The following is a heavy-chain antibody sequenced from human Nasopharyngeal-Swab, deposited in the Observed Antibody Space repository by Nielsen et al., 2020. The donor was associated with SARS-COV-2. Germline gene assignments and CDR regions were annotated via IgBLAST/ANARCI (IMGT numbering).Heavy chain of an antibody. Sequence: GGSLSLSCKGSGYTFTSYWIGWVGQMPGKGLEWMGIIYPGDSDTRYNPSFQGQVTISADKSISTAYLQWSSLKASDTAMYYCARHTSNYYYYYMDVWGKGTTVTVSS. CDR3: ARHTSNYYYYYMDV. CDR1: GYTFTSYW. J-gene: IGHJ6*03. D-gene: IGHD3-16*01. CDR2: IYPGDSDT. V-gene: IGHV5-51*01.